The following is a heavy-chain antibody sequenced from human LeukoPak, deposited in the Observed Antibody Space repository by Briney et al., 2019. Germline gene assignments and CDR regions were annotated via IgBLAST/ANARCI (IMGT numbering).Heavy chain of an antibody. D-gene: IGHD6-13*01. Sequence: PSETLSLTCAVYGGSFSGYFWSWIRQPPGQGLEWIGEINDRGSINHNPSFRSRVTLSVDTSKMQLSLKLTSVTAADTAVYYCARSIAAAAWGLGYWGQGTLVTVSS. J-gene: IGHJ4*02. V-gene: IGHV4-34*01. CDR2: INDRGSI. CDR1: GGSFSGYF. CDR3: ARSIAAAAWGLGY.